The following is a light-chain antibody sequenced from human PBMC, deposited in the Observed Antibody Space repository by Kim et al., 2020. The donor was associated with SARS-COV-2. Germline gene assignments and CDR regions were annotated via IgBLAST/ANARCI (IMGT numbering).Light chain of an antibody. CDR1: QSVGNS. CDR2: ETS. CDR3: QQRYDWPLT. Sequence: LSPWARATLSSRASQSVGNSLAWFQQKPGQAPRLLIFETSNRDTGIPARFSGSGSGTGFTLTISSLEPEDFAVYYCQQRYDWPLTFGGGTKVDIK. V-gene: IGKV3-11*01. J-gene: IGKJ4*01.